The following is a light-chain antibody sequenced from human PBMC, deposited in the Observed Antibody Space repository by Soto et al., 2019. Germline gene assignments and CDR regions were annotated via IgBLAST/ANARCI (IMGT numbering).Light chain of an antibody. Sequence: IHMTQSPSSLSASVGDIMTIGCLASQSINNYLNWYQQKPGKAPKLLIYAASTLESGVPSRFSGSGSGTDFTLTIISLQPEDYATYFCQQSYIMPYALGPGTKVDVK. V-gene: IGKV1-39*01. J-gene: IGKJ3*01. CDR1: QSINNY. CDR2: AAS. CDR3: QQSYIMPYA.